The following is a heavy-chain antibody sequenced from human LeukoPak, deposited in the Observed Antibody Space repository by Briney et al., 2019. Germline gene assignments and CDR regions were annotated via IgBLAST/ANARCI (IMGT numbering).Heavy chain of an antibody. D-gene: IGHD6-6*01. CDR2: IDHSGIT. J-gene: IGHJ6*03. CDR1: GGSFTNYY. CDR3: ARDFSSSSTVYYYYYMDV. Sequence: SETLSLTCGVYGGSFTNYYWSWIRQPPGKGLEWIGEIDHSGITNYNSSLKSRVTISGDTSKNQFSLNLTSVTAADTAIYYCARDFSSSSTVYYYYYMDVWGKGTTVTVSS. V-gene: IGHV4-34*01.